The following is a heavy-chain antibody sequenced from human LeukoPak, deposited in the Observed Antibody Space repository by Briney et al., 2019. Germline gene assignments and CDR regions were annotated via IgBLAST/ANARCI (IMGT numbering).Heavy chain of an antibody. V-gene: IGHV5-51*02. J-gene: IGHJ4*02. D-gene: IGHD1-26*01. CDR3: ARSDDSGSSRY. Sequence: GESLKIPCMCFGYSFTRYCTGWVRPVRRKGMEWMGIIYPGDSDTRYSPSFQGQVTISADKSISTAYLQWSSLKASDTAMYYCARSDDSGSSRYWGQGTLVTVSS. CDR1: GYSFTRYC. CDR2: IYPGDSDT.